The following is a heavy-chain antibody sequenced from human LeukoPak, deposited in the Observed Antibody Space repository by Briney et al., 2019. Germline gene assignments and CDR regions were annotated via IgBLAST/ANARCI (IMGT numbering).Heavy chain of an antibody. CDR2: ISGSGGST. D-gene: IGHD3-22*01. CDR3: AKDYYDSSGYIFQH. Sequence: GGSLRLSCAASGFTFSSYAMSWVRQAPGKGLEWVSAISGSGGSTYYADSVKGRFTISRDNSKDTLYLQMNSLRAEDTAVYYCAKDYYDSSGYIFQHWGQGTLVTVSS. CDR1: GFTFSSYA. J-gene: IGHJ1*01. V-gene: IGHV3-23*01.